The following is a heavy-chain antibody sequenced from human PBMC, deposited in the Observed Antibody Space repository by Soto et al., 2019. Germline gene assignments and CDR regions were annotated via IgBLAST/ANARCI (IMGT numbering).Heavy chain of an antibody. V-gene: IGHV4-4*02. CDR1: GGSISSSNW. Sequence: SETLSLTCAVSGGSISSSNWWSWVRQPPGKGLEWIGEIYHSGSTNYNPSLKSRVTISVDKSKNQFSLKLSSVTAADTAVYYCARKTYYDFWSGYTDYYYYGMDVWGQGTTVTVSS. CDR2: IYHSGST. D-gene: IGHD3-3*01. CDR3: ARKTYYDFWSGYTDYYYYGMDV. J-gene: IGHJ6*02.